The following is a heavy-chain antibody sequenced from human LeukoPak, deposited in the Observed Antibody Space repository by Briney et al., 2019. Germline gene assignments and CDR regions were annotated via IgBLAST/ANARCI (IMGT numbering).Heavy chain of an antibody. CDR3: AKDSYPHKLLGVGYFDY. V-gene: IGHV3-30*02. J-gene: IGHJ4*02. Sequence: GGSLRLSCAASGFTFSSYGMHWVRQAPGKGLEWGAFIRYDGSNKYYADSVKGRFTISRDNSKNTLYLQMNSLRAEDTAVYYCAKDSYPHKLLGVGYFDYWGQGTLVTVSS. D-gene: IGHD1-26*01. CDR1: GFTFSSYG. CDR2: IRYDGSNK.